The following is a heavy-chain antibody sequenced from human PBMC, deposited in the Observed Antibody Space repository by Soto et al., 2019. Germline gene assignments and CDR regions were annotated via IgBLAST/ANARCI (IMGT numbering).Heavy chain of an antibody. J-gene: IGHJ6*02. CDR2: IDPSDSYT. CDR1: GYRFTSYW. Sequence: GASLKVSWKGSGYRFTSYWISWGRQMPGKGLEWTGRIDPSDSYTNYSPSFQGHVTISAVKSISTAYLQWSSLKASDTAMYYCARHSLPCSSTSCERSPYGMDVWGQGTTVTVSS. V-gene: IGHV5-10-1*01. CDR3: ARHSLPCSSTSCERSPYGMDV. D-gene: IGHD2-2*01.